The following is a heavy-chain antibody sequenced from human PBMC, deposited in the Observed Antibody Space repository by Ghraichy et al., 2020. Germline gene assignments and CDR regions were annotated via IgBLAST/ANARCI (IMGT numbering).Heavy chain of an antibody. D-gene: IGHD5-18*01. V-gene: IGHV3-48*02. CDR3: ARERGLYSYGRSNWFDP. J-gene: IGHJ5*02. CDR1: GFTFSSYS. Sequence: GGSLRLSCAASGFTFSSYSMNWVRQAPGKGLEWVSYISSSSSTIYYADSVKGRFTISRDNAKNSLYLQMNSLRDEDTAVYYCARERGLYSYGRSNWFDPWCQGTLVTVSS. CDR2: ISSSSSTI.